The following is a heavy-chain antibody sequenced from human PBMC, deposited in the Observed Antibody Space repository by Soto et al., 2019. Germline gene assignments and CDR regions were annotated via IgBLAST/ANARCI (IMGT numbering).Heavy chain of an antibody. CDR3: AKGPGGRDTLRSADS. CDR2: IRNDGSNR. V-gene: IGHV3-30*18. J-gene: IGHJ4*02. CDR1: GFTFSNYG. D-gene: IGHD1-26*01. Sequence: LRLSCAASGFTFSNYGMHWVRQAPGKGLEWVAVIRNDGSNRYYADSVKGRFTISRDDPKNTLYLQMDSLRPEDTAVYYCAKGPGGRDTLRSADSWGQGALVTVSS.